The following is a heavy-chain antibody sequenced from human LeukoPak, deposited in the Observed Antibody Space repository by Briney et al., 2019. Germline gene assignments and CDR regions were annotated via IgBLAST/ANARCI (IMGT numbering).Heavy chain of an antibody. Sequence: GGSLRLSCAASGFTFSSYAVTWVRQAPGKGLEWVSGISGSGGSTNYADSVKGRFTISRDNSKDTLYLQMNSLRAEDTAVYYCAKDPNGSGPDFDYWGQGTLVTVSS. J-gene: IGHJ4*02. CDR3: AKDPNGSGPDFDY. V-gene: IGHV3-23*01. CDR2: ISGSGGST. CDR1: GFTFSSYA. D-gene: IGHD3-10*01.